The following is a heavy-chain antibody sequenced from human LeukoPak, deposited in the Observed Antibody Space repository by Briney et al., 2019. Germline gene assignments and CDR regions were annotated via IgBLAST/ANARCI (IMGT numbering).Heavy chain of an antibody. Sequence: SVKVSCKASGGTFSSYAISWVRQAPGQGLEWMGGIIPIFGTANYAQKFQGRVTITTDESTSTAYMELSSLRSEDTAVYYCARGLLRFLNYYYMDVWGKGTTVTVSS. J-gene: IGHJ6*03. CDR3: ARGLLRFLNYYYMDV. D-gene: IGHD3-3*01. CDR1: GGTFSSYA. V-gene: IGHV1-69*05. CDR2: IIPIFGTA.